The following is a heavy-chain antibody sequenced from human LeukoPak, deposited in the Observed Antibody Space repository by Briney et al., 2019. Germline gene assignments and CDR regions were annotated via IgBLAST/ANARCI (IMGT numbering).Heavy chain of an antibody. D-gene: IGHD6-19*01. CDR2: ISWNSGYI. CDR1: GFTFDDYA. V-gene: IGHV3-9*01. J-gene: IGHJ4*02. Sequence: GGSLRLSCAASGFTFDDYAMHWVRQAPGKGLEWVSGISWNSGYIGYADSVKGRFTISRDNAKNSLYLQMNSLRAEDTALYYCAKTPAGYSSGWYQYYFDYWGQGTLVTVSS. CDR3: AKTPAGYSSGWYQYYFDY.